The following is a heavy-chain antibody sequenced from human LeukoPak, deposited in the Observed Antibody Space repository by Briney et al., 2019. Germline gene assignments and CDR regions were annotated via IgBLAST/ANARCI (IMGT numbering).Heavy chain of an antibody. J-gene: IGHJ3*01. CDR1: GFTFSSYA. CDR2: ISGSGGRT. Sequence: PGGSLRLSCTASGFTFSSYAMSWVRQAPGKGLEWVSAISGSGGRTYNADSVKGRFTISRDNSKNTLYLQMNSLRAEDTAVYYCARDPNGDYIGAFDFLGRGTMVTVS. D-gene: IGHD4-17*01. CDR3: ARDPNGDYIGAFDF. V-gene: IGHV3-23*01.